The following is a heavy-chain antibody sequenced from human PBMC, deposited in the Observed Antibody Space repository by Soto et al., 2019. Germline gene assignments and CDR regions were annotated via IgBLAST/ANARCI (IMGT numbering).Heavy chain of an antibody. D-gene: IGHD6-6*01. CDR1: GGSISSSSYY. J-gene: IGHJ4*02. V-gene: IGHV4-39*01. CDR3: AMMSIAARPPDY. Sequence: SETLSLTCTVSGGSISSSSYYWGWIRQPPGKGLEWIGSIYYSGSTYYNPSLKSRVTISVDTSKNQFSLKLSSVTAADTAVYYCAMMSIAARPPDYWGQGTLVTVSS. CDR2: IYYSGST.